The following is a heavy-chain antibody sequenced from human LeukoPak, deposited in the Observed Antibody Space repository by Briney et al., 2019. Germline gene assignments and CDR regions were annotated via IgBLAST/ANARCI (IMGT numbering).Heavy chain of an antibody. CDR3: AREDTAMGYSGIDY. D-gene: IGHD5-18*01. V-gene: IGHV1-69*06. J-gene: IGHJ4*02. Sequence: EASVKVSCKASGGTFSSYAIGWVRQAPGQGLEWMGGIIPIFGTANYAQKFQGRVTITADKSTSTAYMELSSLRSEDTAVYYCAREDTAMGYSGIDYWGQGTLVTVSS. CDR1: GGTFSSYA. CDR2: IIPIFGTA.